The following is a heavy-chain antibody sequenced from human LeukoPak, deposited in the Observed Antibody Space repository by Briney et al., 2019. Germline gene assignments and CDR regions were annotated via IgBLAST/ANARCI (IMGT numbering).Heavy chain of an antibody. CDR3: ARVLEEGYYYGMDV. CDR1: GYTFTSYG. CDR2: ISAYNGNT. J-gene: IGHJ6*02. D-gene: IGHD1-1*01. Sequence: ASMKVSCTASGYTFTSYGISWVRQAPGQGLEWMGWISAYNGNTNYAQKLQGRVTMTTDTSTSTAYMELRSLRSDDTAVYYCARVLEEGYYYGMDVWGQGTTVTVSS. V-gene: IGHV1-18*01.